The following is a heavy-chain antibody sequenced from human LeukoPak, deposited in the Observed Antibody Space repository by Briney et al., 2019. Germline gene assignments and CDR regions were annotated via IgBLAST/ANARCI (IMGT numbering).Heavy chain of an antibody. D-gene: IGHD6-19*01. V-gene: IGHV3-48*02. CDR3: ARDSVSSGWYEKDY. J-gene: IGHJ4*02. CDR1: GFTFSSYS. CDR2: ISSSSSTI. Sequence: PGGSLRLSCAASGFTFSSYSMNWVRQAPGKGLEWVSYISSSSSTIYYADSVKGRFTISRDNAKNSLYLQMNSLRDEDTAVYYCARDSVSSGWYEKDYWGQGTLVTVSS.